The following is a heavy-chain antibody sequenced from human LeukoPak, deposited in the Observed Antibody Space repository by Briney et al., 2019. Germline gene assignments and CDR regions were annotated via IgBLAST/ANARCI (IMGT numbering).Heavy chain of an antibody. Sequence: SETLSLTCTVSGGSISSGGYDWSWIRQHPGKGLEWIGYIYYSGSTYYNPSLKSRVTISVDTSKNQFSLKLSSVTAADTAVYYWAREGIMIRFGGFKQGGYFGYWGQGTLVTVSS. CDR1: GGSISSGGYD. V-gene: IGHV4-31*03. CDR3: AREGIMIRFGGFKQGGYFGY. D-gene: IGHD3-16*01. J-gene: IGHJ4*02. CDR2: IYYSGST.